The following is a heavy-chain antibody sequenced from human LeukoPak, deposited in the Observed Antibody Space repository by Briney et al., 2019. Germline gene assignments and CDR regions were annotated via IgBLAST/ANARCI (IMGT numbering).Heavy chain of an antibody. CDR2: IWHDGSNK. CDR1: GFTFSTYG. V-gene: IGHV3-33*01. J-gene: IGHJ4*02. CDR3: ARAVGPYDY. Sequence: GRSLRLSCAASGFTFSTYGIHWVRQAPGKGLEWVAVIWHDGSNKYYADSVKGRFTISRDNSKNTLYLQMNSLRAEDTAVSFCARAVGPYDYWGQGTLVTVSS. D-gene: IGHD3-10*01.